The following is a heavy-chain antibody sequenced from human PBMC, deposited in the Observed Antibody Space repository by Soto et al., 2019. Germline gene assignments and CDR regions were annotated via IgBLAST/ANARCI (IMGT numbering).Heavy chain of an antibody. CDR1: GGSISSYY. D-gene: IGHD6-19*01. J-gene: IGHJ4*02. V-gene: IGHV4-59*08. CDR3: AKGGRQWQVTCYFNY. CDR2: IYYSGST. Sequence: SETLSLTCTVSGGSISSYYWSWIRQPPGKGLEWIGYIYYSGSTNYNPSLKSRVTISVDTSKNQFSLKLGSVTAADTAVYYCAKGGRQWQVTCYFNYWGQGALVTVAS.